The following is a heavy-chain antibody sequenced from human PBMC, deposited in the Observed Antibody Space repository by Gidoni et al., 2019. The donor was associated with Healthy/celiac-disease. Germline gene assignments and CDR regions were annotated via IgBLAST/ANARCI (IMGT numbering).Heavy chain of an antibody. Sequence: EVQLVESGGDWVQPGGSLRLSCAASGFTFIRYAMSWVRQAPGKGLEWGSAISGSGGSTYYADSVKGRFTISRDNSQNTLYLQMNSLRAEDTAVYYCAKDSLGYSSGWYFDYWGQGTLVTVSS. J-gene: IGHJ4*02. V-gene: IGHV3-23*04. CDR3: AKDSLGYSSGWYFDY. D-gene: IGHD6-19*01. CDR1: GFTFIRYA. CDR2: ISGSGGST.